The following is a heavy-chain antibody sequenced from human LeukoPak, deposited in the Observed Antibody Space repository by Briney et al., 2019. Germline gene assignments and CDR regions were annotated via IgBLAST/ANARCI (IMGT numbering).Heavy chain of an antibody. CDR3: ARVCSSTSCYTIHDAFDI. CDR2: INPSGGST. J-gene: IGHJ3*02. D-gene: IGHD2-2*02. CDR1: GYTFTSYY. Sequence: ASVKVSCKASGYTFTSYYMHWVRQAPGHGLEWMGIINPSGGSTSYAQKFQGRVTMTTDTSTSTVYMELSSLRSEDTAVYYCARVCSSTSCYTIHDAFDIWGQGTMVTVSS. V-gene: IGHV1-46*01.